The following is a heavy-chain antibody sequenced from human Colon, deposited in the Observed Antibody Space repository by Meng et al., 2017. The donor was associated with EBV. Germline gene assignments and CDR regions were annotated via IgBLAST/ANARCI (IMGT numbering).Heavy chain of an antibody. J-gene: IGHJ4*02. V-gene: IGHV4-30-4*01. CDR2: IYYTGST. Sequence: QVRLPVSGPGLVQPSPTLSLTCTVSGGSINSGDYYLSWIRQPPGKGLEWIGYIYYTGSTYYNPSLKSRVTISMDTSKNQFSLRLSSVTAADTAVYYCARNYYFDYWGQGTLVTVSS. CDR3: ARNYYFDY. CDR1: GGSINSGDYY.